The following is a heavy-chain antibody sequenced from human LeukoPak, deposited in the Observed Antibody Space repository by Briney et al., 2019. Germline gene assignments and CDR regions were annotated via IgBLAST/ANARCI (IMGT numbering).Heavy chain of an antibody. D-gene: IGHD2-15*01. J-gene: IGHJ4*02. CDR1: GFTFSSYE. CDR2: ISSSGSTI. V-gene: IGHV3-48*03. CDR3: ARDRGSGFGY. Sequence: GGSLRLSCAASGFTFSSYEMNWVRQAPGKGLEWVSYISSSGSTIYYADSVKGRSTISRDNAKNSLYLQMNSLRAEDTAVYYCARDRGSGFGYWGQGTLVTVSS.